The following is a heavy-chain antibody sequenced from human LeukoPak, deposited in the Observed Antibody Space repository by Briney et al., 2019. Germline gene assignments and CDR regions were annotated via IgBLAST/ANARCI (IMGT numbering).Heavy chain of an antibody. CDR3: ARVTTTGTKYDAFDI. Sequence: GASVKVSCKASGYTFTTLDINWVRQAPGQGLEWMGWINPNSGGTNYAQKFQGRVTMTRDTSISTAYMELSRLRSDDTAVYYCARVTTTGTKYDAFDIWGQGTMVTVSS. D-gene: IGHD1-1*01. J-gene: IGHJ3*02. CDR1: GYTFTTLD. CDR2: INPNSGGT. V-gene: IGHV1-2*02.